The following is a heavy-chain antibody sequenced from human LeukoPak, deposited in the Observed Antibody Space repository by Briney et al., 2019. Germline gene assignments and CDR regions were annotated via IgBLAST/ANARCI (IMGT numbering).Heavy chain of an antibody. V-gene: IGHV4-59*11. J-gene: IGHJ3*02. CDR3: ARDLVTVTKGFDI. CDR1: ADSFSSHY. CDR2: ISYIGNT. Sequence: PSETLSLTCAVSADSFSSHYWTWIRQSPGKGLEWIGYISYIGNTNYNPSLKSRVTISIATSKNQFSLKLRSVTAADTAVYYCARDLVTVTKGFDIWGQGTMVSVSS. D-gene: IGHD4-17*01.